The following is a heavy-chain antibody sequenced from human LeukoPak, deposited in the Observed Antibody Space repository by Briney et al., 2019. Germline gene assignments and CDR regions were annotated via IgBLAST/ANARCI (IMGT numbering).Heavy chain of an antibody. Sequence: SQTLSLTCTVSGGSITSGGYYWSWIRQHPGKGLEWIGYIYYSGSTYYNPCLKSRVTISVDTSKNQFSLKLSSVTAADTAVYYCARDQGNGQFDYWGQGTLVTVSS. D-gene: IGHD4-23*01. J-gene: IGHJ4*02. CDR3: ARDQGNGQFDY. CDR2: IYYSGST. CDR1: GGSITSGGYY. V-gene: IGHV4-31*03.